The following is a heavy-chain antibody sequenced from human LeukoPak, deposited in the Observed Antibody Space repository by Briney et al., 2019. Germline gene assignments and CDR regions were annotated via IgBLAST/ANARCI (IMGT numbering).Heavy chain of an antibody. V-gene: IGHV3-23*01. J-gene: IGHJ4*02. Sequence: PGGSLRLSCAASGFTFSSYAMGWVRQAPGKGLEWVSTVNESGGRTYYADSVKGRFTMSRDNSKNTLYLQMNSLRVEDTAIYYCAKEGRPNSGGGFFDYWGRGTRVTVSS. CDR1: GFTFSSYA. CDR2: VNESGGRT. CDR3: AKEGRPNSGGGFFDY. D-gene: IGHD1-26*01.